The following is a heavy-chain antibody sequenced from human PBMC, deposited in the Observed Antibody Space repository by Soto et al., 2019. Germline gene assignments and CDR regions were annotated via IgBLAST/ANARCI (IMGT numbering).Heavy chain of an antibody. J-gene: IGHJ5*02. CDR3: ARGPLRIAARFGNWFDP. CDR2: INPNSGGT. D-gene: IGHD6-6*01. Sequence: GASVKVSCKASGYTFTGYYMHWVRQAPGQGLEWMGWINPNSGGTNYAQKFQGWVTVTRDTSISTAYMELSRLRSDDTAVYYCARGPLRIAARFGNWFDPWGQGTLVTVSS. CDR1: GYTFTGYY. V-gene: IGHV1-2*04.